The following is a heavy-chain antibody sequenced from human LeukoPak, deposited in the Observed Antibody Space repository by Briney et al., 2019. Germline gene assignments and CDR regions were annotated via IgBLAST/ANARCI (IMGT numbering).Heavy chain of an antibody. J-gene: IGHJ2*01. CDR2: ISYDVSNK. Sequence: GGSLRLSCAPSGVTFCRYGMHWVRQAPGNGLEWVAGISYDVSNKYYADSVKGRFTISRDNSKNTLYLQINSLRAEDMAVYYCARGLRDCTSTSCFTYWYFDLWGRGTLVTVSS. CDR1: GVTFCRYG. D-gene: IGHD2-2*02. V-gene: IGHV3-30*03. CDR3: ARGLRDCTSTSCFTYWYFDL.